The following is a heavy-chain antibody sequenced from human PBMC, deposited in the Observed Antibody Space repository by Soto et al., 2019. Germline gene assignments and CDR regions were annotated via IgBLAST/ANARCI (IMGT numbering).Heavy chain of an antibody. CDR1: VYTFANYA. CDR2: INAGNGNP. CDR3: ARGSYYYESSGYYPDY. J-gene: IGHJ4*02. D-gene: IGHD3-22*01. Sequence: GASGEVSCKGSVYTFANYAIHLVRQAPGQRVEWMGWINAGNGNPKYSQKLQDRVTISRDTSATTAYMEMSSLRSEDTAVYYCARGSYYYESSGYYPDYWGQGTLVTVSS. V-gene: IGHV1-3*01.